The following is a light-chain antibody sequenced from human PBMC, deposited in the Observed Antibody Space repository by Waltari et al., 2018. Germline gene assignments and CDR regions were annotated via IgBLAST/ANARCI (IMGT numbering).Light chain of an antibody. CDR3: AAWDDSLNGPYYV. J-gene: IGLJ1*01. V-gene: IGLV1-44*01. Sequence: QSVLTQPPSASGTPGQRVTISCSGSSSNIGSNTVNWYQQLPGTAPKLPIVSNNQRPSGVPDRFSGSKSGTSASLAISGLQSEDEADYYCAAWDDSLNGPYYVFGTGTKVTVL. CDR2: SNN. CDR1: SSNIGSNT.